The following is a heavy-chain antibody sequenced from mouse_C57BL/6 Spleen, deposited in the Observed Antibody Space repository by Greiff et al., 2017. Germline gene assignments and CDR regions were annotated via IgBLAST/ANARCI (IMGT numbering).Heavy chain of an antibody. CDR2: IYPGSGNT. CDR3: ARKGITTVVEGDAMDY. J-gene: IGHJ4*01. V-gene: IGHV1-76*01. CDR1: GYTFTDYY. Sequence: VQLQQSGAELVRPGASVKLSCKASGYTFTDYYINWVKQRPGQGLEWIARIYPGSGNTYYNEKFKGKATLTAEKSSSTAYMQLSSLTSEDSAVYFCARKGITTVVEGDAMDYWGQGTSVTVSS. D-gene: IGHD1-1*01.